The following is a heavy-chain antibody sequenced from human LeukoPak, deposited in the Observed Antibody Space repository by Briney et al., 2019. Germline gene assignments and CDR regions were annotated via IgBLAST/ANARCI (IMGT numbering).Heavy chain of an antibody. V-gene: IGHV4-34*01. CDR1: GGSFSGYY. Sequence: SETLSLTCAVYGGSFSGYYWSWIRQPPGKGLEWIGEINHSGSTNYNPSLKSRVTISVDTSKNQFSLKLSSVTAADTAVYYCARDIRKPTIFGVVTEDYWGQGTLVTVSS. CDR3: ARDIRKPTIFGVVTEDY. D-gene: IGHD3-3*01. J-gene: IGHJ4*02. CDR2: INHSGST.